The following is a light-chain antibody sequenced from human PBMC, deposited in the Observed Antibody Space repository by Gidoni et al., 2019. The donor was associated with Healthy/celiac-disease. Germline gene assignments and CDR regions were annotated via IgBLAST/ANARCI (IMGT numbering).Light chain of an antibody. Sequence: SYELTQQPSVYVSPGQTARNTCAGDALPKQYSYWYQQKPGQAPVLVIYKDSERPSGIPERFSGSSSGTTFTLTISGVQAEDEADYYCQSADSSGTYVVFGGGTKLTVL. CDR3: QSADSSGTYVV. J-gene: IGLJ2*01. V-gene: IGLV3-25*02. CDR2: KDS. CDR1: ALPKQY.